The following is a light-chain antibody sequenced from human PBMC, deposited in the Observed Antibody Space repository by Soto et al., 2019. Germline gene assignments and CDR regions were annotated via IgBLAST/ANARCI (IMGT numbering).Light chain of an antibody. CDR2: DTS. CDR3: QQYGASPWT. CDR1: QSVSSSH. J-gene: IGKJ1*01. Sequence: EVELTQSPGTLSLSPGERATLSCRASQSVSSSHLAWYQQKRGQAPRLLIYDTSTRATGIPDRFSGSGSGTDFTLTISRLEPEDFALYHCQQYGASPWTFGQGTKVDIQ. V-gene: IGKV3-20*01.